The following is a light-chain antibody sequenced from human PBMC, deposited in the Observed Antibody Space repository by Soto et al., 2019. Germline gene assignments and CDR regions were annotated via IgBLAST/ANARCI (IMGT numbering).Light chain of an antibody. CDR2: GAT. J-gene: IGKJ1*01. Sequence: AIQVTHSPPSLSASVVDRVTITCRASQGINNDLAWYQQKPGKAPKLLIYGATNLHTGVPSRFSGSGSGTDFTLTISSLQPEDFATYYCLQDHNYPWTFGQGTKVDIK. CDR3: LQDHNYPWT. CDR1: QGINND. V-gene: IGKV1-6*01.